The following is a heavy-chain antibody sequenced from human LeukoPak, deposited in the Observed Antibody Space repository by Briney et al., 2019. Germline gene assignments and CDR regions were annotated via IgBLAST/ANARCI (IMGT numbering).Heavy chain of an antibody. CDR1: GGSLSSNNW. Sequence: PSGTLSLTCSVSGGSLSSNNWWSWVRQAPGKGLEWIGKIFHTGSTNYNPSLKSRLTMSADRSKNQFSLNLTSLTAADTAVYYCVRTASSWHFDFWGPGTLVTVSS. V-gene: IGHV4-4*02. CDR2: IFHTGST. D-gene: IGHD6-13*01. J-gene: IGHJ4*02. CDR3: VRTASSWHFDF.